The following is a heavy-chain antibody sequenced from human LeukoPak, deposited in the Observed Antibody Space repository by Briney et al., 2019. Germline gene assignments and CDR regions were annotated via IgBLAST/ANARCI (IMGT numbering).Heavy chain of an antibody. D-gene: IGHD3-22*01. CDR3: ARELVVVFSPFDY. Sequence: VASVKVSCTASGYTFTSYHLHWVRQAPGQGLEWMGWINPNSGGTNYAQKFQGRVTMTRDTSISTAYMELSRLRSDDTAVYYCARELVVVFSPFDYWGQGTLVTVSS. CDR2: INPNSGGT. V-gene: IGHV1-2*02. CDR1: GYTFTSYH. J-gene: IGHJ4*02.